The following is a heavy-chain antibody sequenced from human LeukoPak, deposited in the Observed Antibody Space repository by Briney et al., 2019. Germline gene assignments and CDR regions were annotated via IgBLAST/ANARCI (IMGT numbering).Heavy chain of an antibody. CDR1: GFTFSSYS. V-gene: IGHV3-21*01. Sequence: GGSLRLSCAASGFTFSSYSMNWVRQAPGKGLEWVSSISSSSSYIYYADSVKGRFTISRDNAKNSLYLQMNSLRAEDTAVYYCARVGFRCSGGSCSGRAFDIWGQGTMVTVPS. CDR2: ISSSSSYI. D-gene: IGHD2-15*01. CDR3: ARVGFRCSGGSCSGRAFDI. J-gene: IGHJ3*02.